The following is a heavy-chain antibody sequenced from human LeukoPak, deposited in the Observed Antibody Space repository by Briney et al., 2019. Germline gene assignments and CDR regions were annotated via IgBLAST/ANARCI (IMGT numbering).Heavy chain of an antibody. Sequence: GGSLRLSCVASGFSFSDYSMNWVRQAPGKGLEWVSYISNSITPKYYADSVKGRFTISRDNAKNSLYLQMNSLRAEDTAVYYCARDRSKVTAYDDALDIWGQGTMVIVSS. CDR1: GFSFSDYS. CDR3: ARDRSKVTAYDDALDI. D-gene: IGHD2-21*02. CDR2: ISNSITPK. J-gene: IGHJ3*02. V-gene: IGHV3-48*01.